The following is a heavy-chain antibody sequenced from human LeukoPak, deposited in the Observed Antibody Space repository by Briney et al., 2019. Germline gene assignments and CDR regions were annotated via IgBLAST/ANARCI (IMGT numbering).Heavy chain of an antibody. Sequence: SETLSLTCAVYGGSFSGYYWSWIRQPPGKGLEWIGEINHSGSTNYNPSLKSRVTISVDTSKNQFSLKLSSVTAADTAVYYCARSMVRGVIIVGYWGQGTLVTVSS. D-gene: IGHD3-10*01. V-gene: IGHV4-34*01. CDR3: ARSMVRGVIIVGY. CDR1: GGSFSGYY. CDR2: INHSGST. J-gene: IGHJ4*02.